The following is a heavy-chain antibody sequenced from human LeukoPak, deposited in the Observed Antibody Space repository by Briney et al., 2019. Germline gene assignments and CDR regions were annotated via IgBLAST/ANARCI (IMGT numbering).Heavy chain of an antibody. J-gene: IGHJ4*02. CDR2: IGPSGNDI. Sequence: GGSLRLSCAASGFTFSDYYMNWIRQAPGKGLEWLSYIGPSGNDINYADSVRGRFTISRDNAKNSLFLQMSSLTAEDTAVYYCVKMARLADNWGQGTLVTVSS. CDR3: VKMARLADN. D-gene: IGHD6-6*01. CDR1: GFTFSDYY. V-gene: IGHV3-11*04.